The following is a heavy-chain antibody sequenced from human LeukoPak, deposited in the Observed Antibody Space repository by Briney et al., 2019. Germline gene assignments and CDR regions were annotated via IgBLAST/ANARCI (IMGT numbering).Heavy chain of an antibody. CDR3: ASRNHDGEYVVSGYYFYMAV. Sequence: ASVKLSCKASGGTFSSYGMSWVRQAPGQGLEWISAIIPIFGTAYYAHTVQGRFTITTDESTNTAYMELSSLQFEDMAVYYCASRNHDGEYVVSGYYFYMAVSSKGCTVS. J-gene: IGHJ6*03. D-gene: IGHD4-17*01. CDR2: IIPIFGTA. CDR1: GGTFSSYG. V-gene: IGHV1-69*05.